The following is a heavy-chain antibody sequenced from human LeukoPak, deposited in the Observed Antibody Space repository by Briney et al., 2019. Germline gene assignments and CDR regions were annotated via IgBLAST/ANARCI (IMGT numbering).Heavy chain of an antibody. D-gene: IGHD5-24*01. V-gene: IGHV3-53*01. CDR3: AGDTYKINY. J-gene: IGHJ4*02. CDR2: YSGGDT. CDR1: GFTFSSYG. Sequence: PGGSLRLSCEASGFTFSSYGMSWVRQAPGKGLEWGSVYSGGDTHYADSVKGRFTISRDNSNNTLYLQMNSLRAEDTAVYFCAGDTYKINYWGQGTLVTVSS.